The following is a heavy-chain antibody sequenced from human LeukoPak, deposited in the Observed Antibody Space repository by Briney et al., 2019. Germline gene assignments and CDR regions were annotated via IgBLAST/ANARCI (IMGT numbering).Heavy chain of an antibody. CDR2: ISGYNGHT. J-gene: IGHJ6*03. D-gene: IGHD2-2*01. Sequence: GSSVKVSCKASGYTFTSYGISWVRQAPGQGLEWMGWISGYNGHTDYPQQFQGRVTMTTDTSTSTAYLELRSLTSDDTAVYYCARLAPHRVPWVDYNSYMDVWGKGTTVTVSS. CDR3: ARLAPHRVPWVDYNSYMDV. CDR1: GYTFTSYG. V-gene: IGHV1-18*01.